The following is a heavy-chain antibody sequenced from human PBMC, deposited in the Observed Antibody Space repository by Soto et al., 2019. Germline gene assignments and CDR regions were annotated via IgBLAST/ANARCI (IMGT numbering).Heavy chain of an antibody. D-gene: IGHD3-22*01. CDR1: GCTFSSYA. Sequence: GGSLRLSCAASGCTFSSYAIHWVRQAPGKGLEWVAVISYDGSNKYYADSVKGRFTISRDNSKNTLYLQMNSLRAEDTAVYYCARGGPYYYDSQPARALSPVHYWGQRTMVTVSS. V-gene: IGHV3-30-3*01. CDR2: ISYDGSNK. CDR3: ARGGPYYYDSQPARALSPVHY. J-gene: IGHJ4*02.